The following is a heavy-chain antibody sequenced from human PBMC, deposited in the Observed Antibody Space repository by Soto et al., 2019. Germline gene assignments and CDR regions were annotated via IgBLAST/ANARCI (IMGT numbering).Heavy chain of an antibody. V-gene: IGHV3-23*01. CDR3: AKPSSTAKQWPSERYFQH. Sequence: PGGSLRLSCAASGFTFSSYAMSWVRQAPGKGLEWVSAISGSGGSTYYADSVKGRFTISRDNSKNTLYLQMNSLRAEDTAVYYCAKPSSTAKQWPSERYFQHWGQGTLVTVSS. CDR2: ISGSGGST. CDR1: GFTFSSYA. D-gene: IGHD6-19*01. J-gene: IGHJ1*01.